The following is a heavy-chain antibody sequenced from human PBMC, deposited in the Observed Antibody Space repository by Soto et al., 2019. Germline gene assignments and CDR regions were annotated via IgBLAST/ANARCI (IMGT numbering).Heavy chain of an antibody. D-gene: IGHD2-15*01. CDR2: IIPIFGTA. CDR3: ARVDFSGGSCYVSRGWFDP. Sequence: QVQLVQSGAEVKKPGSSVKVSCKASGGTFSSYSISWVGQAPGQGLEWMGGIIPIFGTANYAQKFQGRVTITADESTSTAYMELSSLRSEDTAVYYCARVDFSGGSCYVSRGWFDPWGQGTLVTVSS. J-gene: IGHJ5*02. V-gene: IGHV1-69*01. CDR1: GGTFSSYS.